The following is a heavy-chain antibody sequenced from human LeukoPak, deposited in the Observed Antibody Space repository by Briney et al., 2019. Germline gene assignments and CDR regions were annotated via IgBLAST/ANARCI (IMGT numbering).Heavy chain of an antibody. V-gene: IGHV4-39*07. J-gene: IGHJ4*02. D-gene: IGHD3-3*01. CDR1: GDSISSSSYY. CDR2: IFYSGST. Sequence: PSETLSLTCTVSGDSISSSSYYWGWIRQPPGKGLEWIGSIFYSGSTYYNPSLKSRVTISVDTSKNQFSLKLSSVTAADTAVYYCARDLTYYDFWSPRGLFDYWGQGTLVTVSS. CDR3: ARDLTYYDFWSPRGLFDY.